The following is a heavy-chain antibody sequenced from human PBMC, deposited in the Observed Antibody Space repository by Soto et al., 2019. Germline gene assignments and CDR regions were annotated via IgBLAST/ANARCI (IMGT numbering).Heavy chain of an antibody. CDR3: TATLGVVGATTGFDY. V-gene: IGHV3-30-3*01. CDR1: GFTFSSYV. CDR2: ISYDASNN. Sequence: QVQLVESGGGVVQPGRSLRLSCAASGFTFSSYVMHWVRQAPGKGLEWVAVISYDASNNYYADSVKGRFTISRDNSKNTLYLQMNSPRAEDTAVYYCTATLGVVGATTGFDYWGQGTVVTVSS. J-gene: IGHJ4*02. D-gene: IGHD1-26*01.